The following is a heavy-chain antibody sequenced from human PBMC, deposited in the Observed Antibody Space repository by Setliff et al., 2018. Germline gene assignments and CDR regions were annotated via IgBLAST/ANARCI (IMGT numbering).Heavy chain of an antibody. CDR3: ARGFDVCGGGACYTDGPYYFDY. CDR1: GGSINEANYY. V-gene: IGHV4-61*09. Sequence: PSETLSLTCTVSGGSINEANYYWSWIRQPAGKGLEWIGHIYTRGSTNYNPSLKSRVTISLDTSKNQFSLRLSSVAAADTAVYYCARGFDVCGGGACYTDGPYYFDYWGLGTLVTVSS. CDR2: IYTRGST. J-gene: IGHJ4*02. D-gene: IGHD2-21*02.